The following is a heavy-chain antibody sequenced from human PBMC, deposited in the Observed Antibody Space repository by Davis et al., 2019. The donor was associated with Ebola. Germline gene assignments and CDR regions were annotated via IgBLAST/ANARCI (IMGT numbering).Heavy chain of an antibody. CDR2: IKQDGSEK. J-gene: IGHJ6*02. D-gene: IGHD5-12*01. V-gene: IGHV3-7*03. Sequence: GGSLRLSCAASGFTFSSYWMSWVRQAPGKGLEWVANIKQDGSEKYYVDSVKGRFTISRDNAKNSLYLQMNSLRAEDTAVYYCARTGYDPLNQYYYYYYGMDVWGQGTTVTVSS. CDR1: GFTFSSYW. CDR3: ARTGYDPLNQYYYYYYGMDV.